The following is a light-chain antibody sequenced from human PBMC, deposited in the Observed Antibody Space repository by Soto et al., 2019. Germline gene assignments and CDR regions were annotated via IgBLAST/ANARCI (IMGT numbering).Light chain of an antibody. Sequence: EIVLTQSPGTLSLSPGERATLSCRASQSVSSSLAWYQHKTGQAPRLLIYGASTRATGIPARFSGSGSGTEFTLTISSLQSEDFAVYYCQQYNDWPPFTFGQGTRLEIK. CDR3: QQYNDWPPFT. V-gene: IGKV3-15*01. CDR1: QSVSSS. CDR2: GAS. J-gene: IGKJ5*01.